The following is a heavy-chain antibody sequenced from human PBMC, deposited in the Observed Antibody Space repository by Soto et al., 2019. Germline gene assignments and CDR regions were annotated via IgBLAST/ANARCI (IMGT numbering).Heavy chain of an antibody. J-gene: IGHJ4*02. CDR1: GFTVSSNY. Sequence: GSLRLSCAASGFTVSSNYMSWVRQAPGKGLEWVSVIYSGGSTYYADSVKGRFTISRDNSKNTLYLQMNSLRAEDTAVYYCARVVYSSGWSYYFDYWGQGTLVTVSS. V-gene: IGHV3-53*01. CDR2: IYSGGST. CDR3: ARVVYSSGWSYYFDY. D-gene: IGHD6-19*01.